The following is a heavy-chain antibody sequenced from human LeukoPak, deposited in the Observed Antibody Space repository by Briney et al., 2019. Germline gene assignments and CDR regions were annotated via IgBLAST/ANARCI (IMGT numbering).Heavy chain of an antibody. Sequence: GGSLRLSCVASGFTFSNYAVSWVRQAPGKGLEWVSAITGSGTNRYYADSLKGRFTTSRDNSKNTVFLQMNSLRHEDTAIYYCVIWGDYDVLTGYYVPDYWGQGTLVTVAS. CDR3: VIWGDYDVLTGYYVPDY. D-gene: IGHD3-9*01. CDR2: ITGSGTNR. J-gene: IGHJ4*02. V-gene: IGHV3-23*01. CDR1: GFTFSNYA.